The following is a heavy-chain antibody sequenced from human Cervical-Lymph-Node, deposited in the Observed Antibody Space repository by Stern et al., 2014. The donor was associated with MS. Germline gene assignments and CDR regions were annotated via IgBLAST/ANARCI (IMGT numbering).Heavy chain of an antibody. CDR2: IVVGSGNT. J-gene: IGHJ3*02. D-gene: IGHD3-22*01. Sequence: QLVQSGPEVKKPGTSVKVSCKASGFTFTSSAVQWVRQARGQRLEWIGWIVVGSGNTSSAQKFQERVTITRDMSTSTAYMELSSLRSEDTAVYYCAAEPMYYSDSVGAFDIWGQGTMVTVSS. V-gene: IGHV1-58*01. CDR1: GFTFTSSA. CDR3: AAEPMYYSDSVGAFDI.